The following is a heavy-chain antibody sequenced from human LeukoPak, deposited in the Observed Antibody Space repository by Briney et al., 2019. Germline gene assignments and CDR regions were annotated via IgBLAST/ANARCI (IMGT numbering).Heavy chain of an antibody. D-gene: IGHD4-17*01. CDR2: IYPGDSDT. CDR1: GYSFTSYW. J-gene: IGHJ4*02. V-gene: IGHV5-51*01. Sequence: GESLKISCKGSGYSFTSYWIGWVRQMPGKGLEWMGIIYPGDSDTRYSPSFQGQVTISADKSISTAYLQWSSLKASDTAMYYYARQDPFGATVKFFDYWGQGTLVTVSS. CDR3: ARQDPFGATVKFFDY.